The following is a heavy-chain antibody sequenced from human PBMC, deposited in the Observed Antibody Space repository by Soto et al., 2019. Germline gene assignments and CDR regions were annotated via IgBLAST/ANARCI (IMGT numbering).Heavy chain of an antibody. J-gene: IGHJ4*01. CDR1: GGSFSNYY. D-gene: IGHD4-17*01. V-gene: IGHV4-34*01. Sequence: PSETLSLTCAVYGGSFSNYYWNWIRRPPGKGLEWIGEINHSGRTNYNPSLKSRLTISVDTSKNQFSLQLTSVTAADTAVYYCARGIAETTKGQFDYWGHGTLVTVSS. CDR3: ARGIAETTKGQFDY. CDR2: INHSGRT.